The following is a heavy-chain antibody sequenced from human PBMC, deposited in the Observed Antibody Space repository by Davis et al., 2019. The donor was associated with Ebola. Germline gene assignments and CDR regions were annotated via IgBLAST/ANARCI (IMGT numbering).Heavy chain of an antibody. CDR3: AKGKGYCSDISCYSYDAFGS. J-gene: IGHJ3*02. V-gene: IGHV3-23*01. CDR2: ISSSGGNS. CDR1: GFTFRNYA. Sequence: GGSLRLSCAVSGFTFRNYAMSWVRQAPGKGLEWVSSISSSGGNSYYADSVKGRFSIDRDNSKNSVYLQMHSLRAEDTAVYYCAKGKGYCSDISCYSYDAFGSWGQGTMVTVST. D-gene: IGHD2-2*01.